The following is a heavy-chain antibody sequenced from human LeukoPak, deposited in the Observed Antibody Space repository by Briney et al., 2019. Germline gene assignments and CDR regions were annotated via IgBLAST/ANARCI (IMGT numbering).Heavy chain of an antibody. CDR2: IYYSGST. CDR3: ARADYDILTVSGAFDI. Sequence: SETQSLTCTVSGGSISSYYWSWIRQPPGKGLEWIGYIYYSGSTNYNPSLKSRVTISVDTSKNQFSLKLSSVTAADTAVYYCARADYDILTVSGAFDIWGQGTMVTVSS. D-gene: IGHD3-9*01. J-gene: IGHJ3*02. CDR1: GGSISSYY. V-gene: IGHV4-59*01.